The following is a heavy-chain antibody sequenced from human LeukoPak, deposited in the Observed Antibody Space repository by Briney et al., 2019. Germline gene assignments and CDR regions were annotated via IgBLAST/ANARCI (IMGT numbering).Heavy chain of an antibody. V-gene: IGHV1-18*01. J-gene: IGHJ6*04. CDR3: ARDSPHGMDV. CDR2: ISPYNNAT. CDR1: GYTFVTYT. Sequence: GASVTVSCETSGYTFVTYTMSWVRQAPGQGLEWLGWISPYNNATKYSQRLQGRVTVTADTSTSTGYLDLRSLTSDDTAVYYCARDSPHGMDVWGKGTTVIVSS.